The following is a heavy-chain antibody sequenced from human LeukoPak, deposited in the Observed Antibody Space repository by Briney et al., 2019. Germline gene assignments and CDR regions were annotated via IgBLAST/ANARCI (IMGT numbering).Heavy chain of an antibody. Sequence: GGSLRLSCAASGFTFSSYAMSWVRQAPGKGLEWVSTINNSGGSTYSADSVKGRFTISRDNSKNTLYLQMNSLRAEDTAVYYCAKERGYSYGAYDYWGQGTLVTVSS. V-gene: IGHV3-23*01. J-gene: IGHJ4*02. CDR3: AKERGYSYGAYDY. CDR2: INNSGGST. D-gene: IGHD5-18*01. CDR1: GFTFSSYA.